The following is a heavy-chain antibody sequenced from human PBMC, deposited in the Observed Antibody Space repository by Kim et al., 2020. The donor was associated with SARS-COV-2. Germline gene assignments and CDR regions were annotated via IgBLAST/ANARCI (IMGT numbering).Heavy chain of an antibody. J-gene: IGHJ4*02. V-gene: IGHV3-30*07. CDR3: ARDTYLYCSGGSCYGPPDY. Sequence: GRFTISRDNSKNTLYLQMNSLRAEDTAVYYCARDTYLYCSGGSCYGPPDYWGQGTLVTVSS. D-gene: IGHD2-15*01.